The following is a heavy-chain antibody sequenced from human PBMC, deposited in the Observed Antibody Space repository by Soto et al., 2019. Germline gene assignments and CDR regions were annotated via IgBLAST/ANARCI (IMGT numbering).Heavy chain of an antibody. V-gene: IGHV4-59*01. CDR1: GGSISSYY. Sequence: SETLSLTCTVSGGSISSYYWSWIRQPPGKGLEWIGYIYYSGSTNYNPSLKSRVTISVDTSKNQFSLKLSSVTAADTAVYYCARVAGYGSQSGMDVWGQGTTVTV. CDR2: IYYSGST. D-gene: IGHD3-10*01. CDR3: ARVAGYGSQSGMDV. J-gene: IGHJ6*02.